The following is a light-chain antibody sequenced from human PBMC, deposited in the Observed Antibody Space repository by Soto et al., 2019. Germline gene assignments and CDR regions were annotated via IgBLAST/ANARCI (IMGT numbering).Light chain of an antibody. V-gene: IGLV1-40*01. Sequence: QSVLTQPPSVSGAPGQRVTISCTGSSSNIGAGYDVHWYQQLPGTAPKLLIYGNSNRPSGVPDRFSGSKSGTSASLAITGLRAEDAADYYCQSYDRSLSGWVFGGGTKLTVL. CDR2: GNS. CDR3: QSYDRSLSGWV. CDR1: SSNIGAGYD. J-gene: IGLJ3*02.